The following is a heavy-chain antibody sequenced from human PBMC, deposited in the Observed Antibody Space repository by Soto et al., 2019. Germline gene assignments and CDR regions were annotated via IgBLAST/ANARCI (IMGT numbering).Heavy chain of an antibody. Sequence: GGSLRLSCAASGFTFSSYGMHWVRQAPGKGLEWVAVISYDGSNKYYADSVKGRFTISRDNSKNTLYLQMNSLRAEDTAVYYCAKDLRVYSSGWYSAFDIWGQGTMVTVSS. CDR3: AKDLRVYSSGWYSAFDI. CDR2: ISYDGSNK. J-gene: IGHJ3*02. V-gene: IGHV3-30*18. D-gene: IGHD6-19*01. CDR1: GFTFSSYG.